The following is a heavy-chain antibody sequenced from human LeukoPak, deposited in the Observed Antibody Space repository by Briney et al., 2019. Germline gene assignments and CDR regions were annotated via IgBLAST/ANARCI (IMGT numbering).Heavy chain of an antibody. CDR2: ISAYNGNT. J-gene: IGHJ5*02. CDR3: ARDTMVRGVILTHGFDP. V-gene: IGHV1-18*01. CDR1: GYTFTSYG. Sequence: GASVKVSCKASGYTFTSYGISWVRQAPGQGLEWMGWISAYNGNTNYAQKLQGRVTMTTDTSKSTAYMELRSLRSDDTAVYYCARDTMVRGVILTHGFDPWGQGTLVTVSS. D-gene: IGHD3-10*01.